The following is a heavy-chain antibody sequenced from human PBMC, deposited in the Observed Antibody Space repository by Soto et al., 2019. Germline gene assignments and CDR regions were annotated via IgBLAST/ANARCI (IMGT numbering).Heavy chain of an antibody. J-gene: IGHJ4*02. V-gene: IGHV4-39*02. D-gene: IGHD2-21*01. CDR1: GASFSDANYY. Sequence: SETLSLTCIVSGASFSDANYYWVWIRQPPGEGLEWIGSFYYDGRTYYNASLKSRVTISVDTSKNHFSLMLTSVTAADTAVYYCERRSHIVVAQTWGQGTLVTVSS. CDR3: ERRSHIVVAQT. CDR2: FYYDGRT.